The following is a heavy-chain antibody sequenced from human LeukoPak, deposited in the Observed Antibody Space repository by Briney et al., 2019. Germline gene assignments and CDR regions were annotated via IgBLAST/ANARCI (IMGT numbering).Heavy chain of an antibody. CDR2: FSSSGSTI. CDR3: ARDFWSGSPD. Sequence: PGGSLRLFCAASGFTFSDYYMSWIRQAPGKGLELVSYFSSSGSTIYCAYSVKGRFTISRDNAKNSLYLQRNSLRVEVTAVYYCARDFWSGSPDWGQGTLVTVS. J-gene: IGHJ4*02. D-gene: IGHD3-3*01. V-gene: IGHV3-11*04. CDR1: GFTFSDYY.